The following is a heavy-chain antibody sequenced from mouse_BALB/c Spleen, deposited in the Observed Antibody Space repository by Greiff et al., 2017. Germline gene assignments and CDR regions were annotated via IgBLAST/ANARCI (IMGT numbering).Heavy chain of an antibody. CDR3: AREVGGNAMDY. Sequence: VMLVESGPGLVAPSQSLSITCTVSGFSLTSYGVHWVRQPPGKGLEWLGVIWAGGSTNYNSALMSRLSISKDNSKSQVFLKMNSLQTDDTAMYYCAREVGGNAMDYWGQGTSVTVSS. CDR2: IWAGGST. D-gene: IGHD1-1*02. J-gene: IGHJ4*01. V-gene: IGHV2-9*02. CDR1: GFSLTSYG.